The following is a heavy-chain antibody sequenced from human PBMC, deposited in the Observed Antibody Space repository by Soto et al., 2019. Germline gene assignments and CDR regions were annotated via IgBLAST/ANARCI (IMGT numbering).Heavy chain of an antibody. CDR3: ARGGSGWAEYFQH. V-gene: IGHV4-30-4*08. J-gene: IGHJ1*01. Sequence: QVQLQESGPGLVEPSQTLSLTCTVSGCSIGSTDSYWSWIRRPPGKGLEWIGYIYYTGGTFYNPSLNSRLTISLETSSNQFSLTLTSVTATDTGIYYCARGGSGWAEYFQHWGQGTLVAVSS. CDR1: GCSIGSTDSY. CDR2: IYYTGGT. D-gene: IGHD6-25*01.